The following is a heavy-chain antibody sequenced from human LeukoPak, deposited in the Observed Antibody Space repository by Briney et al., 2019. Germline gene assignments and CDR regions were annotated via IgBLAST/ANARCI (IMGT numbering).Heavy chain of an antibody. D-gene: IGHD6-25*01. Sequence: PGGSLRVSCVASGFTFGNYWMSWVRQAPGKGLEFVGNIEDDGDQKNYVDSVRGRFTISRDNVKNSLYLQMNSLRVEDTAVYYCARDIIRGQSDFDYWGQRVLVTVSS. CDR3: ARDIIRGQSDFDY. J-gene: IGHJ4*02. CDR1: GFTFGNYW. CDR2: IEDDGDQK. V-gene: IGHV3-7*01.